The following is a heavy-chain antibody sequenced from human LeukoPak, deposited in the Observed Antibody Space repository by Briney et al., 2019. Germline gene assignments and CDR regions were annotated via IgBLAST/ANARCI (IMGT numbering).Heavy chain of an antibody. D-gene: IGHD3-9*01. CDR2: INHSGST. J-gene: IGHJ4*02. Sequence: PSETLSLTCAVYGGSFSGYYWSWIRQPPGKGLEWIGEINHSGSTNYNPSLKSRVTISVDTSKNQFSLKLSSVTAADTAVYYCARQALRYFDWLFDYWGQGTLVTVSS. V-gene: IGHV4-34*01. CDR3: ARQALRYFDWLFDY. CDR1: GGSFSGYY.